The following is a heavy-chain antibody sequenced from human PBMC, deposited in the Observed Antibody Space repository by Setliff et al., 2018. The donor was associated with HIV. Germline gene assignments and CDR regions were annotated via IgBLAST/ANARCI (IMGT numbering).Heavy chain of an antibody. CDR3: ARKPDSRNWFDP. CDR2: IYHSGST. CDR1: GDSVSSRSYY. Sequence: LSLTCTVSGDSVSSRSYYWSWIRQPPGKGLEWIGYIYHSGSTYYNPSLKSRVTLSVDTSKNQFSLQLTSVTAVDTAVYYCARKPDSRNWFDPWGQGTLVTVSS. J-gene: IGHJ5*02. V-gene: IGHV4-61*01.